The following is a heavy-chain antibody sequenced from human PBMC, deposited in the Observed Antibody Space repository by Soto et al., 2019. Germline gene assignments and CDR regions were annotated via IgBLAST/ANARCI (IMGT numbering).Heavy chain of an antibody. Sequence: ASVKVSCKASGYTFTSYYMHWVRQAPGQGLEWMGIINPSGGSTSYAQKFQGRVTMTRDTSTSTVYMELSSLRSEDTAVYYCARGAAARPGQYYYYYYGMDVWGQGTTVTVSS. CDR1: GYTFTSYY. D-gene: IGHD6-6*01. V-gene: IGHV1-46*01. CDR3: ARGAAARPGQYYYYYYGMDV. J-gene: IGHJ6*02. CDR2: INPSGGST.